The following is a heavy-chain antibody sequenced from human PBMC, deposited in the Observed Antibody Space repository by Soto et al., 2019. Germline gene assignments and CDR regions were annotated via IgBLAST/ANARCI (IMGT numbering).Heavy chain of an antibody. CDR2: ILYDGTNR. CDR3: AKRRGQNYDFWSGYYFDH. V-gene: IGHV3-30*18. D-gene: IGHD3-3*01. Sequence: PGGSLRLSCEASGFTFNSYGMHWVRQSPGKGLEWVAGILYDGTNRYYADSVKGRFTISRDNSKNTLYLQMNSLRVEDTAVYYCAKRRGQNYDFWSGYYFDHWGQGTLVTVSS. CDR1: GFTFNSYG. J-gene: IGHJ4*02.